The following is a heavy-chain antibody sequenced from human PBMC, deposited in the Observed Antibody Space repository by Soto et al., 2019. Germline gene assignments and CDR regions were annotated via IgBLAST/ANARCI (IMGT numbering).Heavy chain of an antibody. CDR1: GGSMYSYF. V-gene: IGHV4-59*01. J-gene: IGHJ4*02. Sequence: SETPSLTCTVSGGSMYSYFWSWIRQPPGKGLEWIGYVYYGGGTNYNPSLKSRVTFSVDTSKKQVSLKLSSVTAADTAVYYCAREDRKWCDSWGRGMMVTVS. CDR3: AREDRKWCDS. CDR2: VYYGGGT. D-gene: IGHD2-8*01.